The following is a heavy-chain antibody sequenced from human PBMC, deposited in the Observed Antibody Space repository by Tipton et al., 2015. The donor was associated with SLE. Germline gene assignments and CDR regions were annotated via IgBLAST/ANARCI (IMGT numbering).Heavy chain of an antibody. CDR1: GFTFSNYA. CDR2: ISGGGGST. Sequence: SLRLSCATSGFTFSNYALSWVRRAPGKGLEWVSAISGGGGSTYYADSVKGRFSISRDNSKNTVFLQMSLLRVDDTAVYFCAKNMGDGTGAFDYWGQGSLVTVSS. V-gene: IGHV3-23*01. J-gene: IGHJ4*02. CDR3: AKNMGDGTGAFDY. D-gene: IGHD3-10*01.